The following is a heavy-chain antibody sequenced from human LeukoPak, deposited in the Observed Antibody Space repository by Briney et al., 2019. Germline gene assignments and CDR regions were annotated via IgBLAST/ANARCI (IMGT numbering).Heavy chain of an antibody. V-gene: IGHV3-30*02. Sequence: GGSLRLSCAASGFTFSSYGMHWVRQAPGKGLEWVTFIRYDGRDKYYADSVKGRFTISRDNAKNSLYLQMKSLRAEDTAVYYCARGKTSQNIVTRKTYNWFDPWGQGTLVTVSS. D-gene: IGHD2/OR15-2a*01. CDR1: GFTFSSYG. CDR3: ARGKTSQNIVTRKTYNWFDP. J-gene: IGHJ5*02. CDR2: IRYDGRDK.